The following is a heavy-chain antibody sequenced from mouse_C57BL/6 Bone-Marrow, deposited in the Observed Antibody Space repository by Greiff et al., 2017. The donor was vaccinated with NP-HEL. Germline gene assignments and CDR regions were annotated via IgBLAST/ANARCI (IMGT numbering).Heavy chain of an antibody. V-gene: IGHV1-59*01. J-gene: IGHJ3*01. D-gene: IGHD3-2*02. CDR3: GGSGSWFAY. Sequence: QVQLKQPGAELVRPGTSVKLSCKASGYTFTSYWMHWVKQRPGQGLEWIGVIDPSDSYTNYNQKFKGKATLTVDTSSSTAYMQLSSLTSEDSAVYYCGGSGSWFAYWGQGTLVTVSA. CDR1: GYTFTSYW. CDR2: IDPSDSYT.